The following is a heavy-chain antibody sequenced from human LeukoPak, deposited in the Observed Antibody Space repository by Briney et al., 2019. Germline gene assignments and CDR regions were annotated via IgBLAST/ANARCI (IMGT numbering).Heavy chain of an antibody. Sequence: SVKVSCKASEGTFSSYAISWVRQAPGQGLEWMGGIIPIFGTANYAQKFQGRVTITADESTSTAYMELRSLRSDDTAVYYCARDRTYYYDSSAPSGAFDIWGQGTMVTVSS. CDR2: IIPIFGTA. CDR3: ARDRTYYYDSSAPSGAFDI. V-gene: IGHV1-69*13. D-gene: IGHD3-22*01. CDR1: EGTFSSYA. J-gene: IGHJ3*02.